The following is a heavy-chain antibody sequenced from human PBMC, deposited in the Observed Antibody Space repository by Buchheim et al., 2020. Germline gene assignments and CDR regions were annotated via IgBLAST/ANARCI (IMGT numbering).Heavy chain of an antibody. D-gene: IGHD2-8*02. CDR1: GDTFSSYS. CDR3: ASGSDSYYSTGAGLGY. Sequence: QVQLVQSGAEVKKPGSSVKVSCKASGDTFSSYSITWVRQAPGQGLEWMGGIIPIVGIANYAQKFQARVTLTADKSTITAYMELSSLRSDDTAVYYCASGSDSYYSTGAGLGYWGQGTL. J-gene: IGHJ4*02. CDR2: IIPIVGIA. V-gene: IGHV1-69*02.